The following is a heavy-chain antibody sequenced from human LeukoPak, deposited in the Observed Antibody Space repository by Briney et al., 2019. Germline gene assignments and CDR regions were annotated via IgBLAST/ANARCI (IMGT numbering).Heavy chain of an antibody. Sequence: ASVKVSCKASGYTFTSYGMSWVRQAPGQGLEWRGWITAYTGNTNYAQNLQGRVTMTTDTSTSTAYMELRSLRSDATAVSYCARCSGGSCYGPPVGYWGQGTLVTVSS. CDR2: ITAYTGNT. CDR3: ARCSGGSCYGPPVGY. J-gene: IGHJ4*02. V-gene: IGHV1-18*01. D-gene: IGHD2-15*01. CDR1: GYTFTSYG.